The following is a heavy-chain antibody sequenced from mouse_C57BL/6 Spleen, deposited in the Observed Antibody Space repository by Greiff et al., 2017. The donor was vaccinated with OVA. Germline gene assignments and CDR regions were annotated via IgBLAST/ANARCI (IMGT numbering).Heavy chain of an antibody. CDR2: INPSTGGT. J-gene: IGHJ3*01. D-gene: IGHD2-5*01. V-gene: IGHV1-42*01. Sequence: VQLKESGPELVKPGASVKISCKASGYSFTGYYMNWVKQSPEKSLEWIGEINPSTGGTTYNQKFKAKATLTVDKSSSTAYMQLKSLTSEDSAVYYCARAYYSNYGGAYWGQGTLVTVSA. CDR3: ARAYYSNYGGAY. CDR1: GYSFTGYY.